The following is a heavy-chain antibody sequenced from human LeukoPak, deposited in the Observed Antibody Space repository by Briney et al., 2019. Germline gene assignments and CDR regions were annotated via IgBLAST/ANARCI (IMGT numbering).Heavy chain of an antibody. V-gene: IGHV3-23*01. CDR3: AKDPPVYSGGWYDGTHFDS. Sequence: GGSLRLSCAASGFTFSSYAMSWVRQARGKGLEGVAAISGSGGSTYYADSVKGRFTISRDNSKNTLYLQMNSLRAEDTAVYYCAKDPPVYSGGWYDGTHFDSSGQGTLVTVSS. D-gene: IGHD6-19*01. J-gene: IGHJ4*02. CDR2: ISGSGGST. CDR1: GFTFSSYA.